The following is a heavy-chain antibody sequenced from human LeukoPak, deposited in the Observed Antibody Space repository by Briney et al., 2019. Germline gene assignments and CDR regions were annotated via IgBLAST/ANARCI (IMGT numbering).Heavy chain of an antibody. Sequence: SVKVSCKASGGTFSSYAISWVRQAPGQGLEWMGRIIPILGIANYAQKFQGRVTITADKSTSTAYMEPSSLRSEDTAVYYCASQLPYSSGWYSPLDYWGQGTLVTVSS. CDR2: IIPILGIA. J-gene: IGHJ4*02. V-gene: IGHV1-69*04. CDR3: ASQLPYSSGWYSPLDY. D-gene: IGHD6-19*01. CDR1: GGTFSSYA.